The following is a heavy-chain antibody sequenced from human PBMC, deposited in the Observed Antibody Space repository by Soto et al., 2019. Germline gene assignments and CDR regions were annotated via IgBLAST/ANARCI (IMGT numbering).Heavy chain of an antibody. CDR1: GYTLTELS. Sequence: ASVKVSCKVSGYTLTELSMHWVRQAPGKGLEWMGGFDPEDGETIYAQKFQGRVTMTEDTSTDTAYMELSSLRSEDTAVYYCAKPVRGYRYGSDFSGSWRQRSLVTVSS. CDR3: AKPVRGYRYGSDFSGS. CDR2: FDPEDGET. V-gene: IGHV1-24*01. J-gene: IGHJ1*01. D-gene: IGHD5-18*01.